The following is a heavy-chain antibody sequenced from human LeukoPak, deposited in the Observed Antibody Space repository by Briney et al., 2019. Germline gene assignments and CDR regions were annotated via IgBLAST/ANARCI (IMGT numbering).Heavy chain of an antibody. CDR3: VRREAGGSNSWFYFDY. CDR2: ISSDGTYS. J-gene: IGHJ4*02. V-gene: IGHV3-74*03. Sequence: QPGGSLRLSCAASGFTFNTYWMHWVRKAPGGGLVWIALISSDGTYSAYADSVKGRFTISRDNAKNTVYLQMNSLSAEDTAMYYCVRREAGGSNSWFYFDYWGQGTLVSVSS. D-gene: IGHD6-13*01. CDR1: GFTFNTYW.